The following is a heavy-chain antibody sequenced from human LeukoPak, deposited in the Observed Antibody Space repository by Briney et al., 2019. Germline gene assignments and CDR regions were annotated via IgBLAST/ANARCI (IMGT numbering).Heavy chain of an antibody. J-gene: IGHJ4*02. CDR1: GGSFSGYY. D-gene: IGHD6-6*01. V-gene: IGHV4-34*01. CDR3: ARGYSSSSPFDY. Sequence: SETLSLTCAVYGGSFSGYYWSWIRQPPGKGLEGIGEINHSGSTNYNPSLKSRVTISVDTSKNQFSLKLSSVTAADTAVYYCARGYSSSSPFDYWGQGTLVTVSS. CDR2: INHSGST.